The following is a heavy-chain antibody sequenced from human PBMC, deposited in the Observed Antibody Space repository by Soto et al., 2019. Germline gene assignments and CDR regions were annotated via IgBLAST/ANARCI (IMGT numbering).Heavy chain of an antibody. CDR3: ARGWYSSGWRNWFDP. J-gene: IGHJ5*02. CDR1: GDSVSSNSAA. CDR2: TYYRSKWYN. Sequence: PSQTLSLTCAISGDSVSSNSAAWNWIRQSPSRGLEWLGRTYYRSKWYNDYAVSVKSRLTINPDTSKNQFSLQLNSVTPEDTAVYYCARGWYSSGWRNWFDPWGQGTLVTVSS. D-gene: IGHD6-19*01. V-gene: IGHV6-1*01.